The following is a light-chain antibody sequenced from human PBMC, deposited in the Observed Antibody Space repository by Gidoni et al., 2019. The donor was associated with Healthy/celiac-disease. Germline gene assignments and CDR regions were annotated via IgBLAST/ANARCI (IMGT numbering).Light chain of an antibody. CDR3: IQDYNYPWT. CDR1: QGSRND. V-gene: IGKV1-6*01. Sequence: AIQMTQSPSSLSASVGDRVTITCLANQGSRNDLGWYQQKPGKAPKLLIYAASSLQSGVPSRFSGSGSGTDFTLTISRLQPEDFATYYCIQDYNYPWTFGQGTKVEIK. J-gene: IGKJ1*01. CDR2: AAS.